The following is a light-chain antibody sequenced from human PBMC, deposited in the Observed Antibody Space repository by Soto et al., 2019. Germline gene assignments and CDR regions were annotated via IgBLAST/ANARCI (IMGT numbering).Light chain of an antibody. CDR3: ATWDDSLNGYV. J-gene: IGLJ1*01. V-gene: IGLV1-44*01. Sequence: QSVLTQPPSTSGTPGQRVTISCSGSSSNIGSNTVNWYQQLPGTAPKLLIYSNNQRPSGVPDRFSGSKSGTSDSLAISGLQSEDEADYYCATWDDSLNGYVLGTGTKLTVL. CDR2: SNN. CDR1: SSNIGSNT.